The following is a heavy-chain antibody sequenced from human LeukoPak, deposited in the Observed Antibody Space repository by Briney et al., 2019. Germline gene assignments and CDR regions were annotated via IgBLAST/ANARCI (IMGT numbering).Heavy chain of an antibody. CDR1: GGSISRYY. CDR2: ISNSGST. CDR3: ARPWGTSPSD. J-gene: IGHJ4*02. D-gene: IGHD3-16*01. Sequence: SETLSLTCSVSGGSISRYYWSWVRQPPGKGLEWIGYISNSGSTSYNPSLKSRVTISVDASKNQFSLKLTSVTAADTAVYYCARPWGTSPSDWGQGTLVTVSS. V-gene: IGHV4-59*01.